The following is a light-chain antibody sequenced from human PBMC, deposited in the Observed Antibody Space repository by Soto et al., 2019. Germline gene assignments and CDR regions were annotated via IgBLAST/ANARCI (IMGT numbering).Light chain of an antibody. CDR1: QGMSSW. V-gene: IGKV1-12*01. CDR3: QQANSFPIT. CDR2: AAS. J-gene: IGKJ5*01. Sequence: DSQMTQSPSSVSASVGDRVTITCRASQGMSSWLAWYQQKPGKAPKLLIYAASSLQSGVPSRFSVSGAGTDFTLTISSLQPEDFATYYCQQANSFPITFGQGTRLEIK.